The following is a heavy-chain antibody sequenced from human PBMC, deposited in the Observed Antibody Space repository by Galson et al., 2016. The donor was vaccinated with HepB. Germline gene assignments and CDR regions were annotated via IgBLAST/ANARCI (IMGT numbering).Heavy chain of an antibody. CDR1: GFTFDKYA. D-gene: IGHD6-19*01. Sequence: SLRLSCADSGFTFDKYAMHWVRQAPGKGLEWVSGISWNGDKGDYADSVRGRFTIYRDNAENSLFLQIDSLRPEDTALYYCAQGGLRGGVARNWYFGLWGRGTLVTVSS. V-gene: IGHV3-9*01. CDR3: AQGGLRGGVARNWYFGL. J-gene: IGHJ2*01. CDR2: ISWNGDKG.